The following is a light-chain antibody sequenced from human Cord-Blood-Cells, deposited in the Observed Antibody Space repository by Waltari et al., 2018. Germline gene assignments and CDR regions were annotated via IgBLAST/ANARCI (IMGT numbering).Light chain of an antibody. Sequence: EIVMTQSPATLSVSPGERATLSCRAGQSVSSKLAWYQQKPGQAPSLLIYGASTRATSIPARFSRCGSGTEFTLTINSLQSEDFAVNYCQQYNNWPPWTFGQGTKVEIK. CDR1: QSVSSK. V-gene: IGKV3-15*01. CDR2: GAS. CDR3: QQYNNWPPWT. J-gene: IGKJ1*01.